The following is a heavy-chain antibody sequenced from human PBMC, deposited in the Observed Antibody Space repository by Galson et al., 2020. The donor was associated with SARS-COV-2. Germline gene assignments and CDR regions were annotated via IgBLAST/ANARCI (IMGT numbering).Heavy chain of an antibody. V-gene: IGHV3-30*01. CDR2: ISYDGSNK. CDR3: AREPLAVAGFDY. CDR1: GFTISSYA. J-gene: IGHJ4*02. D-gene: IGHD6-19*01. Sequence: GGSLRLTCAASGFTISSYAMHWVRQAPGKGLEWVAVISYDGSNKYYADSVKGRFTISRDNSKNTLYLQMNSLRAEDTAVYYCAREPLAVAGFDYWGQGTLVTVSS.